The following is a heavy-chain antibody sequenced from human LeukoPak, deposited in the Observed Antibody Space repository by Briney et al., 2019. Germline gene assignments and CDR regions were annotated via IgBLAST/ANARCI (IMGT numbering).Heavy chain of an antibody. V-gene: IGHV4-34*01. J-gene: IGHJ5*02. CDR1: GGSFSDYY. Sequence: SETLSLTCAVYGGSFSDYYWSWIRQPPGKGLEWIGEINHSGSTNYNPSLKSRVTISVDTSKNQFSLKLSSVTAADTAVYYCARVDGSCSGGSCPSGNWFDPWGQGTLVTVSS. CDR3: ARVDGSCSGGSCPSGNWFDP. CDR2: INHSGST. D-gene: IGHD2-15*01.